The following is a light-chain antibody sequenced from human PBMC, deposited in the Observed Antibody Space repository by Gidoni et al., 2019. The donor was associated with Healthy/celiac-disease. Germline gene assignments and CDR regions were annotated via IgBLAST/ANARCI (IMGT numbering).Light chain of an antibody. Sequence: AIRMTHSPSSFSASTGDRVTITCRASQGISSYLALYQQKPGKGTTLLIYAASTLQSGVPSRFSGSGSGTDFTLTISCLQSEDFATYYCQQYYSYPWTFGQGTKVEIK. J-gene: IGKJ1*01. CDR2: AAS. V-gene: IGKV1-8*01. CDR3: QQYYSYPWT. CDR1: QGISSY.